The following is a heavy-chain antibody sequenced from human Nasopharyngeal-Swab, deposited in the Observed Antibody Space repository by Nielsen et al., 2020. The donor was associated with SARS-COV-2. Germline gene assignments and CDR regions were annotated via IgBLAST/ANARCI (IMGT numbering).Heavy chain of an antibody. CDR1: GGSFSGYY. CDR3: ARSTYYDFWSGYYGY. D-gene: IGHD3-3*01. J-gene: IGHJ4*02. Sequence: SETLSLTYAVYGGSFSGYYWSWIRQPPGKGLEWIGEINHSGSTNYNPSLKSRVTISVDTSKNQFSLKLSSVTAADTAVYYCARSTYYDFWSGYYGYWGQGTLVTVSS. CDR2: INHSGST. V-gene: IGHV4-34*01.